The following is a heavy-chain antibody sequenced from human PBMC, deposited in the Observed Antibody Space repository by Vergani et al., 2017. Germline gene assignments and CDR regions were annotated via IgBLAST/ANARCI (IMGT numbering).Heavy chain of an antibody. CDR1: GFTFGDYA. Sequence: VQLVESGGGVVQPGRSLRLSCTASGFTFGDYAMSWVRQAPGKGLEWVGFIRSKAYGGTTEYAASVKGRFTISRDDSKSIAYLQMNSLKTEDTAVYYCASDFWSGYPPYQFDYWGQGTLVTVSS. D-gene: IGHD3-3*01. CDR2: IRSKAYGGTT. V-gene: IGHV3-49*04. CDR3: ASDFWSGYPPYQFDY. J-gene: IGHJ4*02.